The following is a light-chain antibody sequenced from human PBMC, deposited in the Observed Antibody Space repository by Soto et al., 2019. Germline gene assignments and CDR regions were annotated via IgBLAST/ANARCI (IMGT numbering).Light chain of an antibody. J-gene: IGKJ1*01. CDR1: QSVSSSY. CDR3: QQYGSSRT. CDR2: GAS. V-gene: IGKV3-20*01. Sequence: EIVLTQSPGTLSLSPGERATLSCRASQSVSSSYLAWYQQNPGQAPRLLIYGASSRATGITDRFSGSGSGTDFALTISRLELEDFALYYCQQYGSSRTFGQGTKVEIK.